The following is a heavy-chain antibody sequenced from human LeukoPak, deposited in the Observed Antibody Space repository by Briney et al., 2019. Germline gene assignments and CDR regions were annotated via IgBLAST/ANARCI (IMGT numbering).Heavy chain of an antibody. CDR1: GFTFSRYG. Sequence: PGGSLRLPCAASGFTFSRYGMHWVRQAPGKGLEWVAFIRYDGSNKYYADSVKGRFTISRDNSKNTLYLQMNSLRAEDTAVYYCAKDLGYGVYLFDYWGQGTLVTVSS. CDR3: AKDLGYGVYLFDY. D-gene: IGHD4-17*01. CDR2: IRYDGSNK. V-gene: IGHV3-30*02. J-gene: IGHJ4*02.